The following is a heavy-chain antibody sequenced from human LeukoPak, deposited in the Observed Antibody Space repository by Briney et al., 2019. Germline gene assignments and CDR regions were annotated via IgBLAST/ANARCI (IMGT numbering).Heavy chain of an antibody. D-gene: IGHD3-22*01. Sequence: ASVKVSCKISGYTLTELSMHWVRQAPGKGLEWMGGFDPEDGETIYAQKFQGRVTMTEDTSTDTAYMELSSLRSEDTAVYYCARGEYYCDRSGYYWWSAFDMWGQGTMVTVSS. V-gene: IGHV1-24*01. CDR2: FDPEDGET. CDR1: GYTLTELS. J-gene: IGHJ3*02. CDR3: ARGEYYCDRSGYYWWSAFDM.